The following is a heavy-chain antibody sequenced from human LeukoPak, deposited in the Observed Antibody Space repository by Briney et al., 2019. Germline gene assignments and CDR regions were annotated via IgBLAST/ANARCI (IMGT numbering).Heavy chain of an antibody. J-gene: IGHJ4*02. CDR3: GRSTTAAPGY. D-gene: IGHD4-17*01. V-gene: IGHV3-74*01. Sequence: PGGSLRLSCAASGLTFSSYWMHWGRQAPGKGLVWVSRINGDGSSTNYADSVKGRFTISRDNAKNTLYLQMNSLRAEDTAVYFCGRSTTAAPGYWGQGTLVTVSS. CDR2: INGDGSST. CDR1: GLTFSSYW.